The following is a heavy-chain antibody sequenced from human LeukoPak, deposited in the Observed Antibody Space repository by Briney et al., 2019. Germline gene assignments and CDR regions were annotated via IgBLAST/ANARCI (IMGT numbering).Heavy chain of an antibody. CDR3: ARYSGYNMDV. CDR2: INPNSGGT. Sequence: ASVKVSCKASGYTFTDYFMRWVRQAPGQGLEWMAWINPNSGGTDSAQKFQGRVTLTRDTSINTAYMELSWLGSDDTAVYYCARYSGYNMDVWGQGTTVTVSS. J-gene: IGHJ6*02. CDR1: GYTFTDYF. D-gene: IGHD5-24*01. V-gene: IGHV1-2*02.